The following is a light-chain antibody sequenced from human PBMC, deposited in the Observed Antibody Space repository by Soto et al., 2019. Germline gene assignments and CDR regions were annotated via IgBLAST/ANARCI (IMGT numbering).Light chain of an antibody. CDR1: QSISSW. CDR2: KAS. CDR3: QQYNSYCT. Sequence: DIQMTQSPSTLSASVGDRVTITCRASQSISSWLAWYQQKPGKAPKLLIYKASSLESGVPSRFSGSGSGTEFTLTISSLQPDDFATCYCQQYNSYCTFGQGTKVEIK. J-gene: IGKJ1*01. V-gene: IGKV1-5*03.